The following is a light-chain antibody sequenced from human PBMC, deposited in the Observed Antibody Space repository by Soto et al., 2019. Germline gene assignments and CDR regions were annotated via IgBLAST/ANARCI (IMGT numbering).Light chain of an antibody. J-gene: IGKJ5*01. V-gene: IGKV3-15*01. Sequence: VMTQSPATLSVSPGERATLSCRASQSVSNNLAWYQQKPGQAPRVLIYGASTRATGIPARFSGSGSGTEFTLTISSLQSEDVAIYYCQQYNNWPPITFGQGTRLEIK. CDR1: QSVSNN. CDR2: GAS. CDR3: QQYNNWPPIT.